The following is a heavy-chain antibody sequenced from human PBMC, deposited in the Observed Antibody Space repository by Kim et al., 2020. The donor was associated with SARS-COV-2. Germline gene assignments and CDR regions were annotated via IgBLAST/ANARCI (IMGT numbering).Heavy chain of an antibody. J-gene: IGHJ6*02. V-gene: IGHV3-66*01. CDR2: IYSGGST. Sequence: GGSLRLSCAASGFTVSSNYMSWVRQAPGKGLEWVSVIYSGGSTYYADSVKGRFTISRDNSKNTLYLQMNSLRAEDTAVYYCARMKDSSSWTGDYYYYGMDVWGQGTTVTVSS. CDR1: GFTVSSNY. CDR3: ARMKDSSSWTGDYYYYGMDV. D-gene: IGHD6-13*01.